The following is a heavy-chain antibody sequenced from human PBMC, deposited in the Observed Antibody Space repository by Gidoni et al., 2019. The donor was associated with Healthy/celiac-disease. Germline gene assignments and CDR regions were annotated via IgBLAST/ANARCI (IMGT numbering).Heavy chain of an antibody. CDR1: GLPFSSYA. J-gene: IGHJ5*02. V-gene: IGHV3-23*01. D-gene: IGHD6-6*01. Sequence: EVQLLASGGGLVQPGGSLTLPCAASGLPFSSYAMSWVRQAPGKGLEWVSAISGSGGSTYYEDSVKGRFTISRDNSKNTLYLQMNSLRAEDTAVYYCAKRIAARPIWFDPWGQGTLVTVSS. CDR2: ISGSGGST. CDR3: AKRIAARPIWFDP.